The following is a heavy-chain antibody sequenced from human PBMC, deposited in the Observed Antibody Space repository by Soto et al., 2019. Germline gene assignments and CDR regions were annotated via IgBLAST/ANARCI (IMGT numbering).Heavy chain of an antibody. D-gene: IGHD2-21*01. CDR2: IYASGST. V-gene: IGHV4-4*07. Sequence: SETLSLTCTVSGGSISTYYWSWIRQPAGKGLEWIGRIYASGSTNYNPSLKSRVTMSVATSKNQFSLKLSSVTAADTAVYYCARGGMVIIKTAKAFDYWGQGTL. J-gene: IGHJ4*02. CDR3: ARGGMVIIKTAKAFDY. CDR1: GGSISTYY.